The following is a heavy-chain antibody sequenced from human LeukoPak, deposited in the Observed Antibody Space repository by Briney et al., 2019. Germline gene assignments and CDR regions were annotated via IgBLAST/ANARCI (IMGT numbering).Heavy chain of an antibody. CDR2: ISGSGGST. CDR1: GFTFSSYA. CDR3: AKENMITFGGPRDYFDY. Sequence: GGSLRLSCAASGFTFSSYAMSWVRQAPGKGLEWVSAISGSGGSTYYADSVKGRFTISRDNSKNTLHLQMNSLRAEDTAVYYCAKENMITFGGPRDYFDYWGQGTLVTVSS. V-gene: IGHV3-23*01. J-gene: IGHJ4*02. D-gene: IGHD3-16*01.